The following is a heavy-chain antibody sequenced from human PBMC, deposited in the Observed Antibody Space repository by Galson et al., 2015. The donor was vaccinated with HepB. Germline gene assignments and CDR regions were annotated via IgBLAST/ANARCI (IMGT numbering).Heavy chain of an antibody. J-gene: IGHJ6*02. CDR1: GYSFTSYG. V-gene: IGHV1-18*01. Sequence: SVKVSCKASGYSFTSYGISRLRQAPGQGLEWVGWISGYDGSTNYPQTLQGRVIMTTDRSTNTGYMEVRSLRSDDTAIYYGARDSRLELRLNNYYYYGMDVWGQGTTVTVSS. D-gene: IGHD1-7*01. CDR2: ISGYDGST. CDR3: ARDSRLELRLNNYYYYGMDV.